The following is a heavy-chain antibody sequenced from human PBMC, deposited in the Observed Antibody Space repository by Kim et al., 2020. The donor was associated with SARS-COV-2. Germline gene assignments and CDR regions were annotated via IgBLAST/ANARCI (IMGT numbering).Heavy chain of an antibody. D-gene: IGHD3-22*01. CDR3: ARSGDTSAYRPMNH. CDR2: IKNDGSEM. J-gene: IGHJ5*02. V-gene: IGHV3-7*01. CDR1: GFTFSDFW. Sequence: GGSLRLSCATSGFTFSDFWMNWVRQAPGKGPEWVANIKNDGSEMYYVDSVKGRFTISRDNAKNSLHLHLNSLRAEDTAVYFCARSGDTSAYRPMNHWGQGSLVTVSS.